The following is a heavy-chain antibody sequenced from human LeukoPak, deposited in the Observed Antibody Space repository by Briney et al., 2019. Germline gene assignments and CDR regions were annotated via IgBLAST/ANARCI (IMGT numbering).Heavy chain of an antibody. CDR3: AREPSKGSSVPNWFDP. Sequence: SQSLSLTCAISGDSVSSNSAAWNWIRQSPSRGLEWLGRTYYRSKWYNDYAVSVKSRITINPDTSKNQFSLQLNSVTPEDTAVYYCAREPSKGSSVPNWFDPWGQGTLVTVSS. V-gene: IGHV6-1*01. CDR2: TYYRSKWYN. CDR1: GDSVSSNSAA. J-gene: IGHJ5*02. D-gene: IGHD6-6*01.